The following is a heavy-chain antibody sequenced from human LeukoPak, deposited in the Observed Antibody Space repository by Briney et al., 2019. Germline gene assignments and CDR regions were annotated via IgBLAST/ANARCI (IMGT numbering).Heavy chain of an antibody. D-gene: IGHD5-18*01. CDR2: LHADGVEQ. CDR3: ARGGYSFDY. V-gene: IGHV3-7*01. J-gene: IGHJ4*02. Sequence: GSLRLPCAASGFSLSGYWMTWVRQAPGKGLEWVARLHADGVEQNYVDSVTGRFTMSRDNAKNSLDLQMNSLRVEDTAVYYCARGGYSFDYLGQGTLVAVSS. CDR1: GFSLSGYW.